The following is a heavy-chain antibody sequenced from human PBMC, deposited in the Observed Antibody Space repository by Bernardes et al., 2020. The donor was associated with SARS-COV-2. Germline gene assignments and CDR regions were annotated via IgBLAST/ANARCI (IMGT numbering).Heavy chain of an antibody. CDR3: ARGRVPGY. D-gene: IGHD3-3*01. CDR2: IYYSGST. CDR1: GGSVRSGSVY. Sequence: SETLSLTCTASGGSVRSGSVYWSWIRPPPGKGLEWLGSIYYSGSTNYNPSLKSRVTISLDTSKNQFSLKLSSMTAADTAVYYCARGRVPGYWGQGTLVTVSS. J-gene: IGHJ4*02. V-gene: IGHV4-61*01.